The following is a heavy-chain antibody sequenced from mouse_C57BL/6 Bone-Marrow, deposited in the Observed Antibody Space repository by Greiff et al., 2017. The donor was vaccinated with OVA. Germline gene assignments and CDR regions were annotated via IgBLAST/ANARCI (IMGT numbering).Heavy chain of an antibody. D-gene: IGHD2-4*01. Sequence: QVQLKESGPGLVQPSQSLSITCTVSGFSLTSYGVHWFRQPPGKGLEWLGVLWSGGSADYNAAFISRLSISKDNSKSQVFFKMNSLQADDTAIYYCAKSTMIPYWYFDVWGTGTTVTVSS. CDR3: AKSTMIPYWYFDV. CDR2: LWSGGSA. V-gene: IGHV2-4*01. J-gene: IGHJ1*03. CDR1: GFSLTSYG.